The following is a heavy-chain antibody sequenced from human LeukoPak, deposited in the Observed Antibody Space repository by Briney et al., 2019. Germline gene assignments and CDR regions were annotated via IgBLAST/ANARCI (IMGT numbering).Heavy chain of an antibody. Sequence: PSETRSLTCTVSGGSISSGDYYWTWIRQSPGKGLEWIGYIYYSGNTYYNPSLKSRVTMSVDTSKNQFSLKLSSVTAADTAVYYCVGDSRITMVRGVIRESAPWGQGTLVTVSS. CDR3: VGDSRITMVRGVIRESAP. CDR2: IYYSGNT. D-gene: IGHD3-10*01. CDR1: GGSISSGDYY. V-gene: IGHV4-30-4*01. J-gene: IGHJ5*02.